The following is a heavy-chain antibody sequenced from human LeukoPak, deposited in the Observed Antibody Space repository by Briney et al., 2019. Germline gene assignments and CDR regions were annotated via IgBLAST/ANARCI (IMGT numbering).Heavy chain of an antibody. Sequence: GGSLRLSCAASGFTFNSYWMHWVRQAPGKGLVWVSRIDNDGSGTTYADSVTGRFTISRDNAKNSLYLQMNSLRAEDTAVYYCARDRIGYDQFFADYWGQGTLVTVSS. D-gene: IGHD5-12*01. V-gene: IGHV3-74*01. CDR1: GFTFNSYW. CDR2: IDNDGSGT. CDR3: ARDRIGYDQFFADY. J-gene: IGHJ4*02.